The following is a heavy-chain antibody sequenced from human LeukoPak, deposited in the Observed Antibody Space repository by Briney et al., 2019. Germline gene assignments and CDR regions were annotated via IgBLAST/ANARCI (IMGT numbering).Heavy chain of an antibody. CDR3: ARDRPPLWFGELYDY. CDR2: ISSTSNTI. CDR1: GFTFSTFS. Sequence: GGSLRLSCAASGFTFSTFSMDWVRQAPGRGLQWLSYISSTSNTIYYADSLKGRFTISRDNAKNSLYLQIDSLSVEDTAVYYCARDRPPLWFGELYDYWGQGTPVTVSS. D-gene: IGHD3-10*01. V-gene: IGHV3-48*01. J-gene: IGHJ4*02.